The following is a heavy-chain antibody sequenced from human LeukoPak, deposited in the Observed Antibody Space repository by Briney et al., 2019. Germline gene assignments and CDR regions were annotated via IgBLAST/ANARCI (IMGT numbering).Heavy chain of an antibody. Sequence: GGSQRLSCAASGFTFSAYNMNWVRQAPGKGLEWVSSISSSATYINYADSMKGRFTISRDNARNSLYLQMNSLRAEDTAMYYCARMTILTGYRNDAFDIWGQGTMVTVSS. D-gene: IGHD3-9*01. J-gene: IGHJ3*02. CDR3: ARMTILTGYRNDAFDI. CDR2: ISSSATYI. V-gene: IGHV3-21*01. CDR1: GFTFSAYN.